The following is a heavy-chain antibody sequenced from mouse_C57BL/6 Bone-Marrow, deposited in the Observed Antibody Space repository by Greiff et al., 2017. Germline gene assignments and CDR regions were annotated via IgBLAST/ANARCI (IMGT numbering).Heavy chain of an antibody. CDR1: GYAFTNYL. V-gene: IGHV1-54*01. J-gene: IGHJ3*01. CDR2: INPGGGGT. CDR3: ARSVFFAY. Sequence: VQLQQSGAELVRPGTSVKVSCKASGYAFTNYLIEWVKQRPGQGLEWIGVINPGGGGTNYNEKFKGKATLTADKSSSTAYMQLSSLTSEDSAVYFCARSVFFAYWGQGTLVTVSA.